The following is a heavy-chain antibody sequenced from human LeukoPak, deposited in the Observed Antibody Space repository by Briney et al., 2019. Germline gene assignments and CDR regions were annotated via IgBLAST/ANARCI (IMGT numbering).Heavy chain of an antibody. CDR3: APATMTFDC. CDR2: INPNTGDT. Sequence: GASVKVSCKTSGYTFTAHNMHWVRQAPGLGLEWMGWINPNTGDTSYAQRLQGRVTMTRDTSISTAYMELSGLKSDDTAVYYCAPATMTFDCWGQGTLVTVSS. CDR1: GYTFTAHN. J-gene: IGHJ4*02. V-gene: IGHV1-2*02. D-gene: IGHD5-24*01.